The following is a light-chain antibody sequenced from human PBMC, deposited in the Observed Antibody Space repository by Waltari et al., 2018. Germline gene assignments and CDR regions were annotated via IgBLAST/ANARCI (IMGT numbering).Light chain of an antibody. J-gene: IGKJ5*01. Sequence: VMTQSPATLSVSPGERATLSCRARQSVDSNVAWYQQKPGQAPRLLIYGASTRATGIPARFSGSGSGTDFTLTISSLQSEDFALYYCQQYNNWPLTFGQGTRLEIK. CDR1: QSVDSN. CDR2: GAS. CDR3: QQYNNWPLT. V-gene: IGKV3-15*01.